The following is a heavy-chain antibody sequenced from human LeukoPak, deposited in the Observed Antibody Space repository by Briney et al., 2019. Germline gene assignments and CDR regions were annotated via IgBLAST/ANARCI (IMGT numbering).Heavy chain of an antibody. CDR1: GFTFSSYG. Sequence: GRSLRLSCAASGFTFSSYGMHWVRQAPGKGLEWVAVISYDGSNKYYADSVKGRFTISRDNSKNTLYLQMNSLRAEDTAVYYCAKKDDLDYWGQGTPVTVSS. V-gene: IGHV3-30*18. CDR3: AKKDDLDY. D-gene: IGHD2-15*01. CDR2: ISYDGSNK. J-gene: IGHJ4*02.